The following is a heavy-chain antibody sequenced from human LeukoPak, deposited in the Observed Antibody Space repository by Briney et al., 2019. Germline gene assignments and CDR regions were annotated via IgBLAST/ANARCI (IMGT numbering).Heavy chain of an antibody. Sequence: SETLSLTCTVSGGSISSGNFYWSWIRQPPGKGLEWIGYIFYLGSTYYNLSLKSRVTMSVDTSKNQFSLKLRSVTAADTAVYYCARKYPDHWFDPCGQGTLVTVSS. D-gene: IGHD6-6*01. CDR1: GGSISSGNFY. J-gene: IGHJ5*02. V-gene: IGHV4-30-4*01. CDR2: IFYLGST. CDR3: ARKYPDHWFDP.